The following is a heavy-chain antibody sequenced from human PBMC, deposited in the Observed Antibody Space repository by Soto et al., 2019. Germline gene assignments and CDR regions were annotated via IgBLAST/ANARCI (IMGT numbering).Heavy chain of an antibody. J-gene: IGHJ4*02. D-gene: IGHD3-22*01. CDR2: AGPSGSST. V-gene: IGHV3-23*01. Sequence: PVGSLRLSCAASGFTFGSYAMSWVRLAPGKGLEWVSVAGPSGSSTFYADSVRGRFTISRDNVENTLYLQMNSLRVADTALYFCARTYYYDSTGYYRTFDYWGQGTLVPVSS. CDR3: ARTYYYDSTGYYRTFDY. CDR1: GFTFGSYA.